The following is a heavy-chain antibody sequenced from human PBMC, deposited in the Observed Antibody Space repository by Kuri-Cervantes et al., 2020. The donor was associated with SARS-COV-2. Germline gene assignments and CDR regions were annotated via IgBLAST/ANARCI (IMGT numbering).Heavy chain of an antibody. CDR3: ARDRGRGSPRKYFDY. J-gene: IGHJ4*02. CDR1: GGSFSGYY. V-gene: IGHV4-34*01. CDR2: INHSGST. Sequence: SETLSLTCAVYGGSFSGYYWSWIRQPPGKGLEWIGEINHSGSTNYNPSLKSRVTISVDTSKNRFSLKLSSVTAADTAVYYCARDRGRGSPRKYFDYWGQGTLVTVSS. D-gene: IGHD1-14*01.